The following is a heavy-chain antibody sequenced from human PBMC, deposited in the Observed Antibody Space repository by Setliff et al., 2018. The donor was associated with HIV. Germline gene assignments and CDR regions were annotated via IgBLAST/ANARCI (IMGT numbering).Heavy chain of an antibody. V-gene: IGHV2-70*04. J-gene: IGHJ4*02. CDR3: ARTGAVAGRKPSLLLGYFDY. Sequence: SGPTLVNPTQTLTLTCTFSGFSLSTSGMRVSWIRQPPGKALEWLARIDWDDDKFYSTSLKTRLTISKDTSKNQVVLTMTNMDPVDTATYYCARTGAVAGRKPSLLLGYFDYWGQGALVTVSS. D-gene: IGHD6-19*01. CDR2: IDWDDDK. CDR1: GFSLSTSGMR.